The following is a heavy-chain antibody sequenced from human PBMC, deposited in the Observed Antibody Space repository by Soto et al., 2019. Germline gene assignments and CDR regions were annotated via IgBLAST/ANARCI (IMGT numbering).Heavy chain of an antibody. CDR3: AIAARGYSYFDY. V-gene: IGHV4-4*02. CDR2: IYHSGSI. D-gene: IGHD5-18*01. Sequence: QVQLQESGPGLVKPSGTLSLTCAVSGGSISSNNWWSWVRQPPGKGLEWIGEIYHSGSINYNPSLNSRVTISVDKSKNHFSLSLISVTAADTAVYYCAIAARGYSYFDYWGQGTLVTVSS. CDR1: GGSISSNNW. J-gene: IGHJ4*02.